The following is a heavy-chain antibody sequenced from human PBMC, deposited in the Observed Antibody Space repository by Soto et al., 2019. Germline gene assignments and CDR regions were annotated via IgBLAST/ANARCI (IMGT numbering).Heavy chain of an antibody. CDR1: VGSISSGDYL. D-gene: IGHD2-2*01. CDR2: IYYSGST. J-gene: IGHJ3*02. Sequence: PPQTLSLTCTVSVGSISSGDYLWSWIRQPPGKGLEWIGYIYYSGSTYYNPSLKSRVTISVDTSKNQFSLKLSSVTAADTAVYYCASSVVEDAVDIWGQGTMVT. V-gene: IGHV4-30-4*01. CDR3: ASSVVEDAVDI.